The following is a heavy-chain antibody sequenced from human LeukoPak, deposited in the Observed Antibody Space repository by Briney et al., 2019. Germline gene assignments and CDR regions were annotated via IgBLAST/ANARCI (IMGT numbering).Heavy chain of an antibody. V-gene: IGHV3-9*01. Sequence: AGGSLRLSCAASGFTFDDYAMHWVRQAPGKGLEGVSGISWNSGSIGYADSVKGRFTISRDNAKNSLYLQMNSLRAEDTALYYCAKDIRGYSGSFDHFDYWGQGTLVTVSS. D-gene: IGHD1-26*01. CDR3: AKDIRGYSGSFDHFDY. CDR1: GFTFDDYA. CDR2: ISWNSGSI. J-gene: IGHJ4*02.